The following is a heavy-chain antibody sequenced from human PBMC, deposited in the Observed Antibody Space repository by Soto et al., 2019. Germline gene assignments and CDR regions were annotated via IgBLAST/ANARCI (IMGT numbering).Heavy chain of an antibody. CDR1: GGSISSGGYS. Sequence: SETLSLTCAVSGGSISSGGYSWSWIRQPPGKGLEWIGYIYHSGSTYYNPSLKSRVTISVDTSKNQFSLKLSSVTAADTAVYYCARHYGSGSYWAYYYYGMDVWGQGTTVTVSS. V-gene: IGHV4-30-2*03. CDR2: IYHSGST. D-gene: IGHD3-10*01. J-gene: IGHJ6*02. CDR3: ARHYGSGSYWAYYYYGMDV.